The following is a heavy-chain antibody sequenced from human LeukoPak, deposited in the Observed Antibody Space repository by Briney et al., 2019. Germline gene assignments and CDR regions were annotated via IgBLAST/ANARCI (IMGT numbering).Heavy chain of an antibody. D-gene: IGHD1-14*01. CDR3: ARDPPRSQNLRYFDL. CDR1: GFTFRTYG. Sequence: GGSLRLSCAASGFTFRTYGMHWVRQAPGKGLEWVAVVSYDGNNNYYADSVKGRFTISRDSSKNTLYLQMNSLRAEDTAVYYCARDPPRSQNLRYFDLWGRGTLVTVSS. J-gene: IGHJ2*01. V-gene: IGHV3-30*03. CDR2: VSYDGNNN.